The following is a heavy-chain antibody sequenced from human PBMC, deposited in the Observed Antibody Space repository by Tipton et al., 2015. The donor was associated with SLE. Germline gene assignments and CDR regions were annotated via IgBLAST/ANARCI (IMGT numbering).Heavy chain of an antibody. J-gene: IGHJ6*03. CDR1: GGSISSYY. Sequence: TLSLTCTVSGGSISSYYWSWIRQPPGKGLEWIGSIYYSGSTYYNPSLKSRVTISVDTSKNQFSLRLTSVTAADTGVYYCARDLRALYYYMDVWGKGTTVIVSS. CDR3: ARDLRALYYYMDV. CDR2: IYYSGST. V-gene: IGHV4-39*07. D-gene: IGHD2-2*02.